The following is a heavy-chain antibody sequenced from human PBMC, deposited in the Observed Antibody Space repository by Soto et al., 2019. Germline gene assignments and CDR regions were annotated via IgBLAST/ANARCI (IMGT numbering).Heavy chain of an antibody. CDR1: GFTFSSYG. J-gene: IGHJ4*02. CDR3: AKGGRLELRYHFDY. Sequence: PRGSLRLSCAASGFTFSSYGMHWVRQAPGKGLEWVAVISYDGSNKYYADSVKGRFTISRDNSKNTLYLQMNSLRAEDTAVYYCAKGGRLELRYHFDYCGQGT. CDR2: ISYDGSNK. V-gene: IGHV3-30*18. D-gene: IGHD1-7*01.